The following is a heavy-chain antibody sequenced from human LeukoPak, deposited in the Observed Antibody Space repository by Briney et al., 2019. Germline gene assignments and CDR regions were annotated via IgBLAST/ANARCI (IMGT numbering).Heavy chain of an antibody. J-gene: IGHJ3*02. CDR1: GFTFSNFA. CDR2: ITGHSRYT. D-gene: IGHD4-17*01. CDR3: ARRGVGDHDAFDI. Sequence: PGGSLRLSCSTSGFTFSNFAMSWVRQAPGKGLEWVSSITGHSRYTYVVDSLTGRTSISRDNAKSSLYLQMNSLRAEDTAVYYCARRGVGDHDAFDIWGQGTLVTVSS. V-gene: IGHV3-21*01.